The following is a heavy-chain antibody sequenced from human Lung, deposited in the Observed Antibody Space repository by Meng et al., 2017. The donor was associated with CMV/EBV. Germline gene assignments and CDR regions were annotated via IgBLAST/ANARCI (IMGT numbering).Heavy chain of an antibody. CDR3: LRRSGGSV. CDR1: GDSITNHNW. Sequence: QRQLRESGPVLVKPSETLSLTCAVSGDSITNHNWWAWVRQPPGKGLEWIGEIPHRGSSAYNPSLKSRVSMSIDKSKNQFSLKLTSVTAADTAVYHCLRRSGGSVWGQGTLVTVSS. J-gene: IGHJ1*01. CDR2: IPHRGSS. V-gene: IGHV4-4*02. D-gene: IGHD3-10*01.